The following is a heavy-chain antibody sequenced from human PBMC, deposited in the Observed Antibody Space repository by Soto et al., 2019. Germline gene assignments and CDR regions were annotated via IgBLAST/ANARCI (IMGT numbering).Heavy chain of an antibody. J-gene: IGHJ6*02. CDR1: GYTFTSYG. CDR3: AGAVLGATRRNHYYYGMDV. V-gene: IGHV1-18*01. CDR2: ISAYNGNT. D-gene: IGHD1-26*01. Sequence: HLVQSGDEVKKPGASVKVSCQASGYTFTSYGISWVRQAPGQALEWMGWISAYNGNTNYAHKLQDRVTMTTDTSTSTVYMELRSLTSDDTAVYYCAGAVLGATRRNHYYYGMDVWGQGTTVTVSS.